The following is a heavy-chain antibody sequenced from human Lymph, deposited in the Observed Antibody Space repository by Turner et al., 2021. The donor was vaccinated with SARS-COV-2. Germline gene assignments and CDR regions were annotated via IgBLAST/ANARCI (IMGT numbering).Heavy chain of an antibody. J-gene: IGHJ6*04. D-gene: IGHD3-9*01. CDR2: IDYDGSIT. CDR1: GFTFSDYY. CDR3: ARDRGDWYFDV. V-gene: IGHV3-30*03. Sequence: VESEGGLVQPGSSMKLSCTASGFTFSDYYMAWVRQVPEKGLEWVANIDYDGSITYYLDSLKSRFIISRDNAKNILYLQMSSLKSEDTATYYCARDRGDWYFDVWGTGTTVTVSS.